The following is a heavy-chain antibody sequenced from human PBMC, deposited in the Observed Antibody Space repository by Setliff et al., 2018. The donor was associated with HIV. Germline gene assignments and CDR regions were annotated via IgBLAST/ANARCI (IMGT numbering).Heavy chain of an antibody. J-gene: IGHJ4*02. V-gene: IGHV4-39*07. CDR1: GGSISSSSYY. CDR2: IFYSGDT. CDR3: ARGHRLLFYESSGYYGY. D-gene: IGHD3-22*01. Sequence: PSETLSLTCTVSGGSISSSSYYWGWIRQPPGKGLEWIGSIFYSGDTYYNPSLKSRVTISVDTSKNQFSLKLSSVTAADTAVYYCARGHRLLFYESSGYYGYWGQGTLVTVSS.